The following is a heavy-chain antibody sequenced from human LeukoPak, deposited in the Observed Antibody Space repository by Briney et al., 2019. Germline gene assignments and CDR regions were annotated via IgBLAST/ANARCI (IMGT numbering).Heavy chain of an antibody. CDR2: IKHDGSAK. Sequence: PGGSLRLSCAASGFTFSHYWMSWVRQAPGKGLEWVANIKHDGSAKYYVDSVKGRSTISRDNAKNSLFLQMNSLRAEDTSVYYCARDTARGDFDYWGQGTLVTVSS. J-gene: IGHJ4*02. CDR1: GFTFSHYW. V-gene: IGHV3-7*01. CDR3: ARDTARGDFDY. D-gene: IGHD6-25*01.